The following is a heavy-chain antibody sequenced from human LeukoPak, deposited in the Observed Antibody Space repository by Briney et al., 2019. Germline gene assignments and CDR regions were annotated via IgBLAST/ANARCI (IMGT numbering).Heavy chain of an antibody. CDR1: GFSVSRYW. D-gene: IGHD3-22*01. J-gene: IGHJ4*02. Sequence: PGKSLRLSCAASGFSVSRYWMHWVRQAPGKGLVWVARINVEGNYIDYAESVKGRFTISRDSAKNTLYLQMNSVRAEYTAVYSCARDLTGPYDQWGQGTLVTVSS. V-gene: IGHV3-74*01. CDR2: INVEGNYI. CDR3: ARDLTGPYDQ.